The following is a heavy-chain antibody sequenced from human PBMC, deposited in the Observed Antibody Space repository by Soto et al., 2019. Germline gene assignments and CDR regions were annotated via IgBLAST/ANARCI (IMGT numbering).Heavy chain of an antibody. Sequence: NPGGSLRLSCTASGFTFGDYAMSWFRQAPGKGLEWVGFIRSKAYGGTTEYAASVKGRFTISRDDSKSIAYLQMNSLKTEDTAVYYCTRVPAATYYYYYGMDVWGQGTTVTVSS. J-gene: IGHJ6*02. CDR1: GFTFGDYA. D-gene: IGHD2-2*01. CDR3: TRVPAATYYYYYGMDV. CDR2: IRSKAYGGTT. V-gene: IGHV3-49*05.